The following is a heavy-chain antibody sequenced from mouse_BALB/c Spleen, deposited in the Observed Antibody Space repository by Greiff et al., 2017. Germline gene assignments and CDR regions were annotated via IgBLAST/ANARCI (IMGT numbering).Heavy chain of an antibody. J-gene: IGHJ2*01. V-gene: IGHV1-80*01. CDR3: ARGGNSYFDY. Sequence: VQLQQSGAELVRPGSSVKISCKASGYAFSSYWMNWVKQRPGQGLEWFGQIYPGDGDTNYNGKFKGKATLTADKSSSTAYMQLSSLTSEDSAVYFCARGGNSYFDYWGQGTTLTVSS. CDR2: IYPGDGDT. CDR1: GYAFSSYW.